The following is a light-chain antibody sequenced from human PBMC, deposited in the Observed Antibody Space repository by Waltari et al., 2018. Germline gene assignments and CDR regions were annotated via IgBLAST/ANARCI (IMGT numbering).Light chain of an antibody. J-gene: IGLJ2*01. V-gene: IGLV2-14*01. CDR2: EVS. Sequence: QSPLTRPASGPGSPGQSITISATGTTSKVVGFNFVPWYQQHPGKAPKLMIYEVSNRPSGVSNRFSGSKSGNTASLTISGLQAEDEADYYCSSYTSSSHVVFGGGTKLTVL. CDR3: SSYTSSSHVV. CDR1: TSKVVGFNF.